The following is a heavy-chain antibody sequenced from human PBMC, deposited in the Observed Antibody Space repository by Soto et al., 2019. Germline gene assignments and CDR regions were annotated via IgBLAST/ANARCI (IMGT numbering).Heavy chain of an antibody. D-gene: IGHD2-2*01. J-gene: IGHJ5*01. CDR2: INHSGSA. Sequence: SETLSLTCAVYGGSFSGYYWGWIRQPPGKGLEWIGEINHSGSANYNPSLKSRVTISVDTPKSQFSLILSSVTAADAAVYYCARAYCSRTSWFTWFYSWGQGTLVTVSP. CDR1: GGSFSGYY. CDR3: ARAYCSRTSWFTWFYS. V-gene: IGHV4-34*01.